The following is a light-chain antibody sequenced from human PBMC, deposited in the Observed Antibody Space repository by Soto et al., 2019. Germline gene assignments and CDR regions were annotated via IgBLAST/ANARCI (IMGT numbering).Light chain of an antibody. CDR3: QSYNSAPFI. CDR1: HYIAKS. J-gene: IGKJ4*01. Sequence: DFQMTQSPPSLSASIGDRVTVTCRASHYIAKSLAWYHHRPGKSPTLLIYGASTLQSGVPPRFSGSGSGTDFTLAISTLRPEDVGIYYCQSYNSAPFIFGGGTKVEVK. V-gene: IGKV1-27*01. CDR2: GAS.